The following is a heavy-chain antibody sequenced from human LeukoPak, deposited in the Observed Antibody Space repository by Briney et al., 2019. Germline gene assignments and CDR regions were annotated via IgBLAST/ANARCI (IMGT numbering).Heavy chain of an antibody. D-gene: IGHD4-23*01. CDR1: GFTFSNYG. CDR3: ARAVGIDY. CDR2: IWYDGSNK. Sequence: GGSLRLSCAASGFTFSNYGMHWVRQAPGKGLEWVAFIWYDGSNKYYADSVKGRFTISRDNSKNTLYLQMNSLRAEDTAVYYCARAVGIDYWGQGTLVTVSS. V-gene: IGHV3-33*01. J-gene: IGHJ4*02.